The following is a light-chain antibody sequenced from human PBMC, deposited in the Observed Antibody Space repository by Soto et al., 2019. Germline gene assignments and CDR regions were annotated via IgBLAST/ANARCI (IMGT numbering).Light chain of an antibody. J-gene: IGKJ4*01. CDR3: QQSYSTPLT. CDR1: QSISSY. CDR2: AAS. V-gene: IGKV1-39*01. Sequence: EIQMTQSPSSLSASVVYRVTISCRASQSISSYLNWYQQKPGKAPKLLIYAASSLQSGVPSRFSGSGSGTDFTLTISSLQPEDFATYYCQQSYSTPLTFGGGTKVDIK.